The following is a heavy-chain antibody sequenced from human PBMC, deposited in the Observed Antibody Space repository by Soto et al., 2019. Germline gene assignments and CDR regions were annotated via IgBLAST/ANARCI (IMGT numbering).Heavy chain of an antibody. J-gene: IGHJ6*02. CDR2: IWYDGSNK. Sequence: GGSLRLSCAASGFTFSSYGMHWVRQAPGKGLEWVAVIWYDGSNKYYADSVKGRFTISRDNSKNTLYLQMNSLRAEDTAVYYCARTGDYYDSSGYYAGVFNGMDVWGQGTTVTVSS. V-gene: IGHV3-33*01. CDR1: GFTFSSYG. D-gene: IGHD3-22*01. CDR3: ARTGDYYDSSGYYAGVFNGMDV.